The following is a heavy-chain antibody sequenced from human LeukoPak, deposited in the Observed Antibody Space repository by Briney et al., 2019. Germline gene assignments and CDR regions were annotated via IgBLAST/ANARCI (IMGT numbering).Heavy chain of an antibody. CDR2: IYGSGTT. CDR1: GGSISFYY. V-gene: IGHV4-59*01. CDR3: VTWVTSGYYALDV. D-gene: IGHD2-21*02. Sequence: SETLSLTCTVSGGSISFYYWSWIRQPPGKGLEWIGYIYGSGTTNYNPSVKSRVTISVDTSKTQFSLKLSSVTAADTAVYYCVTWVTSGYYALDVWGQGTTVIVSS. J-gene: IGHJ6*02.